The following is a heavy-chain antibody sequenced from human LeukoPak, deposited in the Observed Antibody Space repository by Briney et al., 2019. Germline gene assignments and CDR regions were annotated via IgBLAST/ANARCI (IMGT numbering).Heavy chain of an antibody. Sequence: GGSLRLSCAASGFTFSSYAMSWVRQASGKGLEWVSVISSSGGSAYYADSVKGRFTISRDNSKNTPYLQMNNLRAEDTAVYYCAKDLSSGYFYFDYWGQGTLVTVSS. CDR2: ISSSGGSA. J-gene: IGHJ4*02. CDR3: AKDLSSGYFYFDY. D-gene: IGHD3-22*01. CDR1: GFTFSSYA. V-gene: IGHV3-23*01.